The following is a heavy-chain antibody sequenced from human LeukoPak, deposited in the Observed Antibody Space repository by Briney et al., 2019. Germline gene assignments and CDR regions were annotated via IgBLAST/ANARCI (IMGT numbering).Heavy chain of an antibody. CDR2: LYATGST. Sequence: SETLSLTCTVSGGSISIYYWNWIRQPAGKGLEWIGRLYATGSTNYNPSLKSRVTMSVDTSKNQFSLKLTSVTAADTAVYYCARDLGEPLDYWGQGTLVTVSS. J-gene: IGHJ4*02. V-gene: IGHV4-4*07. CDR3: ARDLGEPLDY. CDR1: GGSISIYY. D-gene: IGHD3-16*01.